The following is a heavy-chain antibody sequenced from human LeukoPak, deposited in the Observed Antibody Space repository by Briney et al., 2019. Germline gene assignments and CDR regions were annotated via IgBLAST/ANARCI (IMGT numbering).Heavy chain of an antibody. J-gene: IGHJ3*02. CDR2: IYYSGST. V-gene: IGHV4-59*01. D-gene: IGHD3-10*01. CDR1: GGSISSYY. Sequence: SETLSLTCTVSGGSISSYYWSWIRQPPGKGLEGIGNIYYSGSTNYNPSLKSRVTISVDTSKNQFSLKLSSVTAADTAVYYCARGGLVRGTINSLIGFDIWGQGIMVTVSS. CDR3: ARGGLVRGTINSLIGFDI.